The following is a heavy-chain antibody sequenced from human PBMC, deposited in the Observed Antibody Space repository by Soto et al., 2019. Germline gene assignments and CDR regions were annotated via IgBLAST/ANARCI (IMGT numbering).Heavy chain of an antibody. V-gene: IGHV3-48*02. Sequence: GGSLRLSCAASGFTFSSYSMNWVRQAPGKGLEWVSYISSSSSTIYYADSVKGRFTISRDNAKNSLYLQMNSLRDEDTAVYYCAIDTWELLPLYYFDYWGQGTLVTVSS. D-gene: IGHD1-26*01. CDR1: GFTFSSYS. CDR3: AIDTWELLPLYYFDY. J-gene: IGHJ4*02. CDR2: ISSSSSTI.